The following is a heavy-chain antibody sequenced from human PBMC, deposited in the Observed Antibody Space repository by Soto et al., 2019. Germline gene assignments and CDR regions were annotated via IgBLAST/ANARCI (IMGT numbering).Heavy chain of an antibody. J-gene: IGHJ4*02. CDR3: ARSGGGLDY. CDR1: GFTVSNYH. CDR2: VYADGAT. V-gene: IGHV3-66*01. D-gene: IGHD3-10*01. Sequence: EVQLVESGGGLVQPGESLRLSCAASGFTVSNYHMTWVRQAPGKGLEWVSAVYADGATSHADSVKDRFTGSRDNSRNTLNLQMGGLRAGDTAVYYWARSGGGLDYWGQGTLVTVSS.